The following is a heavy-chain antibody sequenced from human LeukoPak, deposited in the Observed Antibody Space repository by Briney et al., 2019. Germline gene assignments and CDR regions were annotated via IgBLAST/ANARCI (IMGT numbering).Heavy chain of an antibody. CDR1: GFTFDDYA. J-gene: IGHJ4*02. Sequence: GGSLRLSCAASGFTFDDYAMHWVRQAPGKGLEWVSGISWNSGSIGYADSVKGRFTISRDNAKNSLYLQMNSLRAEDTAVYYCARDWRGYSYGPLGSGYWGQGTLVTVSS. V-gene: IGHV3-9*01. D-gene: IGHD5-18*01. CDR3: ARDWRGYSYGPLGSGY. CDR2: ISWNSGSI.